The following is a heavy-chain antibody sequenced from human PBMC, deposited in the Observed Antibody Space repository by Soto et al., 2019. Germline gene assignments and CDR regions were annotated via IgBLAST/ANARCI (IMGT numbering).Heavy chain of an antibody. CDR2: IIPIFGTA. CDR3: ASWAVVPAAPRPDGMDV. J-gene: IGHJ6*02. CDR1: GGTFSSYA. Sequence: ASVKVSCKASGGTFSSYAISWVRQAPGQGLEWMGGIIPIFGTANYAQKFQGRVTITADESTSTAYMELSSLRSEDTAVYYCASWAVVPAAPRPDGMDVWGQGTTVTSP. D-gene: IGHD2-2*01. V-gene: IGHV1-69*13.